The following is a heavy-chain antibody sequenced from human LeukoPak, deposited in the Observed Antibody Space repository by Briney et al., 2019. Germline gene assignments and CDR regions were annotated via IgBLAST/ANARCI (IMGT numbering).Heavy chain of an antibody. D-gene: IGHD6-6*01. CDR3: ARGPPGSSNWFAP. Sequence: ASVKVSCKASGYTFIDYLIHWVRQAPGQGLEWMGWINPKHGITKYAQRFRGRVTVTRDTSISTAYMELSSLRSDDTAVYYCARGPPGSSNWFAPWAQGTLVTVSS. CDR2: INPKHGIT. J-gene: IGHJ5*02. V-gene: IGHV1-2*02. CDR1: GYTFIDYL.